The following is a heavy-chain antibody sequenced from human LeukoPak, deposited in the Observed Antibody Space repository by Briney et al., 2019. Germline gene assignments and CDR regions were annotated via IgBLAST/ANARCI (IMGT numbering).Heavy chain of an antibody. D-gene: IGHD3-10*01. CDR3: ARDGVNYYGSGKWFDP. J-gene: IGHJ5*02. CDR2: VHQSGST. CDR1: GGSISGYD. V-gene: IGHV4-59*01. Sequence: SKTLSLTCTVSGGSISGYDWSWIRQAPGKGLEWFGYVHQSGSTNYNPSLRSRVTVSRDTSKNQFSLKLTSVTAADTAVYFCARDGVNYYGSGKWFDPWGQGTLVTVSS.